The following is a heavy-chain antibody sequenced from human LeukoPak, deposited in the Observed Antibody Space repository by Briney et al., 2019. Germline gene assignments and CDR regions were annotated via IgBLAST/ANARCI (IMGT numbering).Heavy chain of an antibody. D-gene: IGHD3-10*01. Sequence: SETLSLTCTVSGGSISSSSYYWGWIRQPPGKGLEWIGSIYYSGSTYYNPSLKSRVTISVDTSKNQFSLKLSSVTAADTAVYYCARAGEVWFGELDFRHWGQGTLVTVSS. V-gene: IGHV4-39*07. CDR3: ARAGEVWFGELDFRH. J-gene: IGHJ1*01. CDR2: IYYSGST. CDR1: GGSISSSSYY.